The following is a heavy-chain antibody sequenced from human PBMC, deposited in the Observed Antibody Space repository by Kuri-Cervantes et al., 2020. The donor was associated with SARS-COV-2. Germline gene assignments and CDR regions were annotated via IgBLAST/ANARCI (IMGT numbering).Heavy chain of an antibody. CDR2: INTNTGNP. D-gene: IGHD6-13*01. CDR1: GYTFTSYA. V-gene: IGHV7-4-1*02. J-gene: IGHJ3*02. Sequence: ASVKVSCKASGYTFTSYAMNWVRQAPGQGLEWMGWINTNTGNPTYAQGFTGRFVFSLDTSVSTAYLQISSLKAEDTAVYYCARDGGSWYSDAFDIWGQGTMVTVSS. CDR3: ARDGGSWYSDAFDI.